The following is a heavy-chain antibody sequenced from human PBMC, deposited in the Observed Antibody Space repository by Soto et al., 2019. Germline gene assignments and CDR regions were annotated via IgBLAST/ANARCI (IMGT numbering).Heavy chain of an antibody. D-gene: IGHD2-21*02. Sequence: ASVKVSCKASGFTFTSSAVQWVRQARGQRLEWIGWIVVGSGNTNYAQKFQERVTITRDMSTSTAYMELSSLRSEDTAVYYCAADLTYCGGDCYQYGWFDPWGQGTLVTVSS. V-gene: IGHV1-58*01. CDR1: GFTFTSSA. J-gene: IGHJ5*02. CDR2: IVVGSGNT. CDR3: AADLTYCGGDCYQYGWFDP.